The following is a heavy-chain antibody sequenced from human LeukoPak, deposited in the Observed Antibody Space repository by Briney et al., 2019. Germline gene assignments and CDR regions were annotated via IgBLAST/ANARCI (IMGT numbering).Heavy chain of an antibody. J-gene: IGHJ5*02. CDR1: GGTFSSYA. Sequence: GASVKVSCKASGGTFSSYAISWVRQAPGQGLEWMGGIIPIFGTANYAQKFQGRVTITADESTSTAYMELRSLRSDDTAVYYCAREGDGYRGNSRAFDPWGQGTLVTVSS. CDR2: IIPIFGTA. V-gene: IGHV1-69*13. D-gene: IGHD5-24*01. CDR3: AREGDGYRGNSRAFDP.